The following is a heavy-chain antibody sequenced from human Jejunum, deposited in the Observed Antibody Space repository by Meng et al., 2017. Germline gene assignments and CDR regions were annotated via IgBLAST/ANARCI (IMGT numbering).Heavy chain of an antibody. CDR1: GFTLSSYW. D-gene: IGHD6-25*01. CDR3: ARIFYSGDWHWVGDY. J-gene: IGHJ4*02. V-gene: IGHV3-7*01. CDR2: RRQDGSEI. Sequence: GESLKTPCAAPGFTLSSYWMSLVRQAPRKGPEWVGKRRQDGSEILYVDSVKGRFTISRDNAKSSLYLQMNSLRADDTAVYYCARIFYSGDWHWVGDYWGQGTLVTVSS.